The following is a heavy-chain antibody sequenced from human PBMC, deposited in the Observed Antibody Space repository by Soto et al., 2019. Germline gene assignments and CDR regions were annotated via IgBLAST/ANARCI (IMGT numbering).Heavy chain of an antibody. Sequence: SETLSLTWTVSGGSISNYYWSWIRQPPGKGLELIGYIYYSGSTNYNPSLKSRVTISVDTSKNQFSLKLSSVTAADTAVYYCARLDVVRGVTLPYFDYWGQGTLVTVSS. CDR3: ARLDVVRGVTLPYFDY. V-gene: IGHV4-59*01. J-gene: IGHJ4*02. CDR2: IYYSGST. D-gene: IGHD3-10*01. CDR1: GGSISNYY.